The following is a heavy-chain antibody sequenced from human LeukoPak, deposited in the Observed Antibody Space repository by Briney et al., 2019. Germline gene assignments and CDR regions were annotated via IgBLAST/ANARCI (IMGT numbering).Heavy chain of an antibody. Sequence: SETLSLTCTVSEASISSRSYYWDWIRQPPGKGLEWIGTIYYSGSTYYNPSLKSRVSISVDTSKNRFSLKVTSVNAADTAVYYCARHYFRAAAGTDYWGQGTLVTVSS. V-gene: IGHV4-39*01. CDR3: ARHYFRAAAGTDY. CDR1: EASISSRSYY. CDR2: IYYSGST. J-gene: IGHJ4*02. D-gene: IGHD6-13*01.